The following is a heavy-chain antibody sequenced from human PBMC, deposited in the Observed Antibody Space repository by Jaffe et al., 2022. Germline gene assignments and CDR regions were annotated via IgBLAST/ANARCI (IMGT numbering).Heavy chain of an antibody. CDR1: GFTFDDYT. J-gene: IGHJ4*02. V-gene: IGHV3-43*01. D-gene: IGHD1-20*01. CDR2: ISWDGGST. Sequence: EVQLVESGGVVVQPGGSLRLSCAASGFTFDDYTMHWVRQAPGKGLEWVSLISWDGGSTYYADSVKGRFTISRDNSKNSLYLQMNSLRTEDTALYYCAKASGITGTTSLDYWGQGTLVTVSS. CDR3: AKASGITGTTSLDY.